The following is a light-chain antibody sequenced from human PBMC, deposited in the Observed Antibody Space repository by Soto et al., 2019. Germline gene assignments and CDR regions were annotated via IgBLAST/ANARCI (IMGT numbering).Light chain of an antibody. CDR2: GAS. J-gene: IGKJ1*01. CDR1: QSVMSNY. CDR3: QQYGSSGT. Sequence: EVVLTQSPATLSLSPGDRATLSCRASQSVMSNYLSWYRQKPGQPPRLLIYGASSRATGIPDRFSGSGSGTDFTLTISRLEPEDFAVYYCQQYGSSGTFGQGTKVDIK. V-gene: IGKV3-20*01.